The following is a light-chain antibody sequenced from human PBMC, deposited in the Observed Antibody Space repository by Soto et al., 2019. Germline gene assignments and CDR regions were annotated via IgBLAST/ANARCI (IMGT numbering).Light chain of an antibody. J-gene: IGKJ5*01. Sequence: EIVLPHSPATLSVSTGQRVPPSCRASQSISSYLAWYQQRPGQTSRLLVYDASNRATGIPARFSGSGSGTDFTLTISSLEPEDFAVYYCQQRSNWPPITFGQGTRLDIK. V-gene: IGKV3-11*01. CDR3: QQRSNWPPIT. CDR1: QSISSY. CDR2: DAS.